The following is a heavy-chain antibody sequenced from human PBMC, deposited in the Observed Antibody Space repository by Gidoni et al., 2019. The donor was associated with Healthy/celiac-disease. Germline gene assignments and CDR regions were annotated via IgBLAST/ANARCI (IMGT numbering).Heavy chain of an antibody. CDR3: ARGTPLGDTAMDYYGMDV. CDR1: GLPFSSSE. Sequence: EVQLVESGGGLVQPGGSLRNSCAASGLPFSSSEMNWVRQAPGKGLGWVSYISRIGSTIYDADSVKGRFTISRDNAKNSLYLQMNSLRAEDTAVYYCARGTPLGDTAMDYYGMDVWGQGTTVTVSS. D-gene: IGHD5-18*01. J-gene: IGHJ6*02. V-gene: IGHV3-48*03. CDR2: ISRIGSTI.